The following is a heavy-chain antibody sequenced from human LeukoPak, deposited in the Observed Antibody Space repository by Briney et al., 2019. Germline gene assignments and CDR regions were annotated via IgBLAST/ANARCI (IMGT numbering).Heavy chain of an antibody. D-gene: IGHD2-2*01. J-gene: IGHJ4*02. Sequence: PSQTLSLTCTVSGGSISSGSYYWSWIRQPPGKGLEWIGYIYYSGSTNYNPSLKSRVTISVDTSKNQFSLKLSSVTAADTAVYYCARGSVVVAAPTTYDYWGQGTLVTVSS. CDR1: GGSISSGSYY. V-gene: IGHV4-61*01. CDR3: ARGSVVVAAPTTYDY. CDR2: IYYSGST.